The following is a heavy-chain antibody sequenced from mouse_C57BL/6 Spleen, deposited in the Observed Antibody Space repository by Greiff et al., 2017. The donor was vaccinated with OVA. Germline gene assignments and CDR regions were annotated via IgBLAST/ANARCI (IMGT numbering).Heavy chain of an antibody. V-gene: IGHV1-81*01. Sequence: VQLQQSGAELARPGASVKLSCKASGYTFTSYGISWVKQRTGQGLEWIGEIYPRSGNTYYNEKFKGKATLTADKSSSTAYMELRSLTSEDSAGYCCAREGAGLFFDYWGQGTTLTVSS. J-gene: IGHJ2*01. CDR2: IYPRSGNT. CDR3: AREGAGLFFDY. D-gene: IGHD6-1*01. CDR1: GYTFTSYG.